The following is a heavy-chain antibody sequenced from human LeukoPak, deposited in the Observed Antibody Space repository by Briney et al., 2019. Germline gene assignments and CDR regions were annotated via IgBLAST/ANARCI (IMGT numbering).Heavy chain of an antibody. CDR3: AKARTPYNSGFDY. Sequence: GGSLRLSCAASGFTFTDYAMGWVRQAPGQGLEWASTISASGSTTYYADSVRGRFTISRDNSKNPLSLQMSSLRAEDTAVYYCAKARTPYNSGFDYWGQGTLVAVSS. CDR1: GFTFTDYA. V-gene: IGHV3-23*01. J-gene: IGHJ4*02. D-gene: IGHD6-19*01. CDR2: ISASGSTT.